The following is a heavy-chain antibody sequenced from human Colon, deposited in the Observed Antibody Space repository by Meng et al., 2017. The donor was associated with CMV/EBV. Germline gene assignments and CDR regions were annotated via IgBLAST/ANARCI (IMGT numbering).Heavy chain of an antibody. Sequence: QLQLQESGPGLVKPPAPLSLTCVVSGGSISSSYWWTWVRQSPGKGLEWIGEMYHSGTTNYNPSLKSRVTISMGKSNNQLSLKLNSVTAADTAVYYCATQESRDGHNPYWGQGTLVTVSS. CDR3: ATQESRDGHNPY. D-gene: IGHD5-24*01. J-gene: IGHJ4*02. V-gene: IGHV4-4*03. CDR1: GGSISSSYW. CDR2: MYHSGTT.